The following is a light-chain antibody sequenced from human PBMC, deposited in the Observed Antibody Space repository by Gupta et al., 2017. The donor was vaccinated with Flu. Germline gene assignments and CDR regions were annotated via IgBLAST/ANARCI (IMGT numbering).Light chain of an antibody. CDR3: AAWDDSLNGHYV. J-gene: IGLJ1*01. Sequence: QSVLPQPPSASRTPGQRVTISCSGSSSNIGSNYVNWYQHVSGTATKLLIYGNNQRPSGVPDRFSGSKSGTSASLAISGLQSGDEADYYCAAWDDSLNGHYVFGTGTKVTVL. CDR1: SSNIGSNY. V-gene: IGLV1-44*01. CDR2: GNN.